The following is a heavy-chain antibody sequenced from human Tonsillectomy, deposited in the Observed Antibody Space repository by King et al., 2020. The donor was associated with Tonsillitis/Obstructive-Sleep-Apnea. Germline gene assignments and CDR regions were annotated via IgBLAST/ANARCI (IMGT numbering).Heavy chain of an antibody. Sequence: QLVQSGAEVRKPGASVKVSCKASGYTFTSYYMHWVRQAPGQGLQWMGIINPSGGSSSYPQKFQGRVTMTSDTSTSTVYMELSSLRSEDTAVYYCARAHQHECNSTSCYFYYYYYYMHVWGKGTTVTVSS. D-gene: IGHD2-2*01. CDR3: ARAHQHECNSTSCYFYYYYYYMHV. CDR2: INPSGGSS. CDR1: GYTFTSYY. J-gene: IGHJ6*03. V-gene: IGHV1-46*01.